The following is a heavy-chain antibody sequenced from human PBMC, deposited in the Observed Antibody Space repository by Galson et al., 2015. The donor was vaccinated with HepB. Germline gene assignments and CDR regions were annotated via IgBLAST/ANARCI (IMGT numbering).Heavy chain of an antibody. CDR2: IYYSGNT. V-gene: IGHV4-30-4*01. J-gene: IGHJ4*02. D-gene: IGHD3-3*01. CDR3: ARKKFWNGHIEY. Sequence: TLSHSCRVSGGSISNADYYWTWIRQPPGKGLEWIGYIYYSGNTYYNPSLKSRLMISIDTSKNQFSLKVSSVTAADTAVYYCARKKFWNGHIEYWGQGALVTVSS. CDR1: GGSISNADYY.